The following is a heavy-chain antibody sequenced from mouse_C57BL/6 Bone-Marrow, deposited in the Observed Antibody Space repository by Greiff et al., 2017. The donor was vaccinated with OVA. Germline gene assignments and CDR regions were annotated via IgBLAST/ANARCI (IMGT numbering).Heavy chain of an antibody. Sequence: EVKLVESGGGLVQPGGSLKLSCAASGFTFSDYYMYWVRQTPEKRLEWVAYISNGGGSTYYPDTVKGRFTLTRDNAKNTLYLQMSRLKSEDTAVYYCARHGDDYGFAYWGQGTLVTVSA. D-gene: IGHD2-4*01. CDR2: ISNGGGST. V-gene: IGHV5-12*01. J-gene: IGHJ3*01. CDR3: ARHGDDYGFAY. CDR1: GFTFSDYY.